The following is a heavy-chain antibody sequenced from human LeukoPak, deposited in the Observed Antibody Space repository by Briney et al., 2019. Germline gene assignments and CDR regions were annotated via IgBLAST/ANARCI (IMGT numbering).Heavy chain of an antibody. CDR1: GGSISSYY. D-gene: IGHD4-17*01. CDR3: ARDHGEGFDY. J-gene: IGHJ4*02. CDR2: IYYSGST. V-gene: IGHV4-59*01. Sequence: SETLSLTCTVSGGSISSYYWSWIRQPPGKGLEWIGYIYYSGSTNYNPSLKSRVTISVDTSKNQFSLKLSSVTAAETAVYYCARDHGEGFDYWGQGTLVTVSS.